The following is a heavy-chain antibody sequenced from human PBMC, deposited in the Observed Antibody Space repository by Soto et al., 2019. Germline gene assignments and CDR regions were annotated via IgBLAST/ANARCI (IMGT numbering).Heavy chain of an antibody. CDR3: AKDRFFLIHGVLNP. CDR1: GFTFSSYA. CDR2: ISGSGGST. V-gene: IGHV3-23*01. D-gene: IGHD3-10*01. Sequence: PGGALRLSCAASGFTFSSYAMSWVRQAPGKGLEWVSAISGSGGSTYYADSVKGRFTISRDNSKNTLYLQMNSLRAEDKTVYYNAKDRFFLIHGVLNPWGQGTLVTVSS. J-gene: IGHJ5*02.